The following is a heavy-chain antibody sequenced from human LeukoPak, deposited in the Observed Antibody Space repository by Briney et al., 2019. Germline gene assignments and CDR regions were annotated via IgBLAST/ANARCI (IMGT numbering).Heavy chain of an antibody. J-gene: IGHJ3*02. Sequence: ASVKVSCKASGGTFSSYAISWVRQAPGQGLEWMGGIIPIFGTANYAQKFQGRVTITADESTSTAYMELSSLRSEDTAVYYCARDDSSATHDAFDIWGQGTMVTVSS. V-gene: IGHV1-69*13. CDR1: GGTFSSYA. CDR2: IIPIFGTA. CDR3: ARDDSSATHDAFDI. D-gene: IGHD3-22*01.